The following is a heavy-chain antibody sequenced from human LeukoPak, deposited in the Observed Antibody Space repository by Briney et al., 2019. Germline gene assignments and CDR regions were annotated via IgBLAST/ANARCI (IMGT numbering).Heavy chain of an antibody. J-gene: IGHJ1*01. CDR2: LSSSSSYI. V-gene: IGHV3-21*01. D-gene: IGHD3-16*01. CDR3: ARVGDRSHFGVYFQH. Sequence: GGSLRLSCAASGLSFSRYSMKWVRQPPGRGLEWVSSLSSSSSYIDNADSVKGRFTIARDNAKNALYLQMNSLRVKDTAVDYCARVGDRSHFGVYFQHWGQGTLVTVSS. CDR1: GLSFSRYS.